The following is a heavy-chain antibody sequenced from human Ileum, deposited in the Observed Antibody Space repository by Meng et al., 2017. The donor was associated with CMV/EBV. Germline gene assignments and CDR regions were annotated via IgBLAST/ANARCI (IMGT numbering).Heavy chain of an antibody. CDR2: IIPILGIA. D-gene: IGHD2-2*02. CDR1: GGTFSSYA. J-gene: IGHJ6*02. Sequence: SVKVSCKASGGTFSSYAISWVRQAPGQGLEWMGGIIPILGIANYAQKFQGRVTITADKSTSTAYMELSSLRSEDTAVYYCARVIVVVPAAIPYYYGMDVWGQGNTVNVSS. CDR3: ARVIVVVPAAIPYYYGMDV. V-gene: IGHV1-69*10.